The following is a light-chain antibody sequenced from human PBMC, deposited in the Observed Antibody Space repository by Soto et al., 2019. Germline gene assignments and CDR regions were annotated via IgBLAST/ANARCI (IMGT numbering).Light chain of an antibody. CDR3: SSYTTSSTLV. CDR2: DVS. CDR1: SSDVGGYNY. V-gene: IGLV2-14*01. J-gene: IGLJ2*01. Sequence: QSVLTQPAFVSGSPGQSITISCTGTSSDVGGYNYVSWYQQHPGKAPKLMIYDVSNRPSEVSNRFSGSKSDNTASLTISGLQAEDEADYYCSSYTTSSTLVFGGGTKLTVL.